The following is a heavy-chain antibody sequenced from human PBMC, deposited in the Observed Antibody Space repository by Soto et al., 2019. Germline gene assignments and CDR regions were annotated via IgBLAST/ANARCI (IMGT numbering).Heavy chain of an antibody. CDR2: ISSSGSTI. CDR3: ARETDGWFDP. Sequence: VGSLRLSCAASGFTFSSYEMNWVRQAPEKGLEWVSYISSSGSTIYYADSVKGRFTISRDNAKNSLYLQMNSLRAEDTAVYYCARETDGWFDPWGQGTLVTVSS. J-gene: IGHJ5*02. CDR1: GFTFSSYE. V-gene: IGHV3-48*03. D-gene: IGHD4-17*01.